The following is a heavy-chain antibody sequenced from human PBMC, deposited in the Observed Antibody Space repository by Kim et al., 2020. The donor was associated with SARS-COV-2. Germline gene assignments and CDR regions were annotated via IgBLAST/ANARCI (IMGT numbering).Heavy chain of an antibody. CDR1: GFTFSNYD. Sequence: GGSLRLSCAASGFTFSNYDMGWVRQAPGKGLEWVSVISGSGDDTPSADFVKGRFTISRDNSKNTLYLQMDSLRAEDTAVYYCARRTENDYWGQGTLVTVSS. J-gene: IGHJ4*02. V-gene: IGHV3-23*01. CDR2: ISGSGDDT. CDR3: ARRTENDY.